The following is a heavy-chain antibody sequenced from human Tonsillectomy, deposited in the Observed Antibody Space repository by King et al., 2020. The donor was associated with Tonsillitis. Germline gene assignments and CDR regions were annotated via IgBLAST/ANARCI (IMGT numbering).Heavy chain of an antibody. CDR2: IIPIFGTA. CDR1: GGTFSIYA. J-gene: IGHJ4*02. CDR3: GRELGDDSRGYYYGLDY. Sequence: QLVQSGAEVKKPGSSVKVSCKASGGTFSIYAISWVRQAPGQGLEWMGGIIPIFGTANYAQKFQGRVTITADESTSTVYMELSSLRSEDTALYYCGRELGDDSRGYYYGLDYWGQGTLVTVSS. D-gene: IGHD3-22*01. V-gene: IGHV1-69*01.